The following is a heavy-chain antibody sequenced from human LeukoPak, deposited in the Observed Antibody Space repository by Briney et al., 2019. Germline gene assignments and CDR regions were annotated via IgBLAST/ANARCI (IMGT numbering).Heavy chain of an antibody. CDR3: ARTTVVNKRNDYYYMDV. J-gene: IGHJ6*03. CDR1: GYSISSGYY. V-gene: IGHV4-38-2*02. CDR2: IYHSGST. Sequence: NPSETLSLTCTVSGYSISSGYYWGWIRQPPGKGLEWIGSIYHSGSTYYNPSLKSRVTISVDTSKNQFSLKLSSVTAADTAVYYCARTTVVNKRNDYYYMDVWGKGTTVTVSS. D-gene: IGHD4-23*01.